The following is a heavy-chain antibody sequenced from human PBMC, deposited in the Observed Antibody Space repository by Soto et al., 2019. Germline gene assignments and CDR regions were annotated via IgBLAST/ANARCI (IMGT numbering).Heavy chain of an antibody. D-gene: IGHD1-26*01. J-gene: IGHJ4*02. CDR2: ISGSGGSR. CDR3: AKRGGGSQFDY. V-gene: IGHV3-23*01. Sequence: EVQLLESGGGLVEPGGSLRLSGAASGFTFSSYAMSWVREAPGKGLEGVPVISGSGGSRYYADSVKGRFTISRDNSKNTLYLQMNTLRAEDTAVYYCAKRGGGSQFDYWGQGTLVTVSS. CDR1: GFTFSSYA.